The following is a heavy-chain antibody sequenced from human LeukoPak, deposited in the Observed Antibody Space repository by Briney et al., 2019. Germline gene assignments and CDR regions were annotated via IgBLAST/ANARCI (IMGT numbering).Heavy chain of an antibody. CDR3: ARDKAGYTEY. J-gene: IGHJ4*02. CDR2: FYYTGST. V-gene: IGHV4-59*01. D-gene: IGHD5-18*01. Sequence: SETLSLTCIVSGGSIGSYYWSWIRQPPGKGMEWIGYFYYTGSTNYNPSLKSRVTISVDTSKNQISLKLSSVTAADTAVYYCARDKAGYTEYWGQGTLVTVSS. CDR1: GGSIGSYY.